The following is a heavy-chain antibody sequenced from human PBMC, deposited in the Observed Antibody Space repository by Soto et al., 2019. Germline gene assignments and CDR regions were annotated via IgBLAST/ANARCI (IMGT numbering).Heavy chain of an antibody. D-gene: IGHD4-17*01. CDR3: ARATVTTFAFDI. J-gene: IGHJ3*02. CDR2: IYNNGRT. V-gene: IGHV4-30-4*08. CDR1: GDSMTSDNFY. Sequence: SETLSLTCTVSGDSMTSDNFYWTWIRQHPGEGLEWIGYIYNNGRTYYNPSLKSRLYISVDTSKNQFSLKLSSVTAADTAVYYCARATVTTFAFDIWGQGTMGTVSS.